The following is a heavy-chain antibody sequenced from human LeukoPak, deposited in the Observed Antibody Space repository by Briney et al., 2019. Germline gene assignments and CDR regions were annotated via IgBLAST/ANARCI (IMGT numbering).Heavy chain of an antibody. Sequence: PSETLSLTCTVSGGSISSSYWSWIRQPPGKGLEWIGYIYYSRSTNYNPALKSRVTISVDTSKNQFSLKLSSVTAADTAVYYCAREPNRITMVRGGELDYWGQGTLVTVSS. CDR2: IYYSRST. CDR3: AREPNRITMVRGGELDY. V-gene: IGHV4-59*12. D-gene: IGHD3-10*01. J-gene: IGHJ4*02. CDR1: GGSISSSY.